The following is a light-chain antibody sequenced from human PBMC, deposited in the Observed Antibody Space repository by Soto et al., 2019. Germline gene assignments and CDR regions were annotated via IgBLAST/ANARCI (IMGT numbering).Light chain of an antibody. V-gene: IGLV1-44*01. Sequence: QSVLTQPPSASGTPGQRVIISCSGSSSNFPSNTVSWYQQYPGTAPKLLIFNDKQRPSGVPDRFSGSKSGTSASLAITGLQAEDEGDYYCQSYDSTLSARYVFGTGTKLTVL. CDR1: SSNFPSNT. CDR3: QSYDSTLSARYV. J-gene: IGLJ1*01. CDR2: NDK.